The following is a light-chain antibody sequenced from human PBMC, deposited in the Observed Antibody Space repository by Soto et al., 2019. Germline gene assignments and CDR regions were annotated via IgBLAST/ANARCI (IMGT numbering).Light chain of an antibody. CDR1: ISDVGGYNY. CDR2: DVS. J-gene: IGLJ1*01. Sequence: ALNQPASVYGSPGQSITISCTGTISDVGGYNYVSWYQQHPGKAPKLMIFDVSNRPSGVSNRFSGSKSGYTASLTISGLQAEDEADYYCSSYTSSSTYVFGTGTKVTVL. V-gene: IGLV2-14*03. CDR3: SSYTSSSTYV.